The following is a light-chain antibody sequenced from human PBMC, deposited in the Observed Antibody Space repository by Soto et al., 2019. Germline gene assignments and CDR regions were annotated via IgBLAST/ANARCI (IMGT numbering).Light chain of an antibody. V-gene: IGKV1-5*03. J-gene: IGKJ5*01. Sequence: DVQMTQTPSSLSASVGDRVILTCRASQSIGNWLAWYQQKPGKAPKLLIYKASSLESGVPTRFSGSGSGTDFTLTISRLEPEDFVVYYCQQYGSSPFTFGQGTRLEIK. CDR3: QQYGSSPFT. CDR2: KAS. CDR1: QSIGNW.